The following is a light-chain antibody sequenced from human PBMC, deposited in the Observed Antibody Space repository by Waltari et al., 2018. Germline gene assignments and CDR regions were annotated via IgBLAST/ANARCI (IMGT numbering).Light chain of an antibody. V-gene: IGLV2-14*01. Sequence: QSALTQPASVSGSPGQSITLSCTGTTTDVGAYNFVSWYQQHPCEVPQLLIYEVNNRPSGVSDRFSGSRAGNTASLTISGLLAEDEADYYCCSHSSSSTLVLFGGGTKVTVL. CDR3: CSHSSSSTLVL. J-gene: IGLJ3*02. CDR2: EVN. CDR1: TTDVGAYNF.